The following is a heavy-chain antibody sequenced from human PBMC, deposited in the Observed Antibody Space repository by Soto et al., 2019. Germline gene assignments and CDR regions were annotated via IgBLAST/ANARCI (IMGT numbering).Heavy chain of an antibody. CDR2: IYYSGSP. CDR3: ARDKITGLFDY. J-gene: IGHJ4*02. D-gene: IGHD1-1*01. V-gene: IGHV4-39*02. Sequence: SETLSLTCIVSAGSISSTTYYWGWIRQPPGKGLEWIGSIYYSGSPSYNPSLKSRVTISVDASKDQFSLRLSSVTAADTGVYYCARDKITGLFDYWGQGTLVTVSS. CDR1: AGSISSTTYY.